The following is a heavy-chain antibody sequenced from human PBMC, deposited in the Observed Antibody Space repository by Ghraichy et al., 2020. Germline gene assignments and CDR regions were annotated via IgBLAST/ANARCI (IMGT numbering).Heavy chain of an antibody. CDR3: AKVRIQLWLLGSNFDY. Sequence: GGSLRLSCAASGFTFSSYGMHWVRQAPGKGLEWVAVISYDGSNKYYADSVKGRFTISRDNSKNTLYLQMNSLRAEDTAVYYCAKVRIQLWLLGSNFDYWGQGTLVTVSS. V-gene: IGHV3-30*18. D-gene: IGHD5-18*01. CDR2: ISYDGSNK. CDR1: GFTFSSYG. J-gene: IGHJ4*02.